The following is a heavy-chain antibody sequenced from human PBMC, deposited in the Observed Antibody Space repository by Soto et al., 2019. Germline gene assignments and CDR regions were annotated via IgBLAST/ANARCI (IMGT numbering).Heavy chain of an antibody. CDR3: ARDRFYGGGGNLRGVLYYYYGMDV. J-gene: IGHJ6*02. CDR1: GGSISSGDYY. CDR2: IYYSGST. Sequence: PSETLSLTCTVSGGSISSGDYYWSWIRQPPGKGLEWIGYIYYSGSTYYNPSLKSRVTISVDTSKNQFSLKLSSVTAADTAVYYCARDRFYGGGGNLRGVLYYYYGMDVWGQGTTVTVSS. D-gene: IGHD2-21*02. V-gene: IGHV4-30-4*01.